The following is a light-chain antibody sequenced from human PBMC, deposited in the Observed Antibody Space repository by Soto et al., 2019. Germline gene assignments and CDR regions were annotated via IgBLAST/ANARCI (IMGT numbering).Light chain of an antibody. V-gene: IGKV3-11*01. J-gene: IGKJ4*01. CDR1: QSVSSY. Sequence: EIVLTQSPATLSLSPGNRATLSCRASQSVSSYLAWYQQKPGQAPRLLIYDASTRATGIPARFSGSGSGTDFTLTTTGLEPEDFAVYYCQQRSDWPSTFGGGTKVEIK. CDR3: QQRSDWPST. CDR2: DAS.